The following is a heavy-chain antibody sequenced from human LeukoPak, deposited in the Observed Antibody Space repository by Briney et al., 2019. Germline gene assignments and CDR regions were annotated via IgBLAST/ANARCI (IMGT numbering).Heavy chain of an antibody. Sequence: GGSLRLSCAASGFTVSSNYMSWVRQAPGKGLEWVSVIYSGGSTYYADSVKGRFTISRDNAKNSLYLQMNSLRAEDTAVYYCVRDNPRQQGFAYWGQGTLVTVSS. V-gene: IGHV3-53*01. CDR2: IYSGGST. J-gene: IGHJ4*02. CDR3: VRDNPRQQGFAY. CDR1: GFTVSSNY. D-gene: IGHD6-13*01.